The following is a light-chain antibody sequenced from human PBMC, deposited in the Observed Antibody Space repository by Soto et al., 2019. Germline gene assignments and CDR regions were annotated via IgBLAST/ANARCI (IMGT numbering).Light chain of an antibody. CDR1: QTATVF. J-gene: IGKJ1*01. CDR2: AAS. V-gene: IGKV1-39*01. CDR3: QQTFSSPWT. Sequence: DIQMTQSPSSLSASVGDRVTITCRASQTATVFLNWYQQRPGEAPKLLIYAASSLHSGVPSRFSGSGSGTDFTLTINNLQPEDFATYYCQQTFSSPWTFGQGTKVEIK.